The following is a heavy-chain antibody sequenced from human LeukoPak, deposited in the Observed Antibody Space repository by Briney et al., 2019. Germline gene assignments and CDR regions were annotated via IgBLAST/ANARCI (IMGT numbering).Heavy chain of an antibody. D-gene: IGHD7-27*01. CDR2: IGLTDTTI. CDR3: ARLKLGYWYFDL. CDR1: GFTFSDYY. Sequence: GGSLRLSCAASGFTFSDYYMSWIRQVPGKGLEWVSYIGLTDTTIYYADTLKGRFAISRDNAKNSLYLHTHSLRAEDTAIYYCARLKLGYWYFDLWGRGTLLTVSS. J-gene: IGHJ2*01. V-gene: IGHV3-11*01.